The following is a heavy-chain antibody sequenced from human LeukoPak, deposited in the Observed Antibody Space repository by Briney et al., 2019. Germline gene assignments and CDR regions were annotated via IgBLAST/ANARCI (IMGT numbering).Heavy chain of an antibody. J-gene: IGHJ4*02. CDR2: IYTSGST. CDR1: GGSISSYY. CDR3: ARANYDILTGYYYYYFDY. V-gene: IGHV4-4*07. Sequence: PSETLSLTCTVSGGSISSYYWSWIRQPAGKGLEWIGRIYTSGSTNYNPSLKSRVTISVDTSKNQFSLKLSSVTAADTAVYYCARANYDILTGYYYYYFDYWGQGTLVTVSS. D-gene: IGHD3-9*01.